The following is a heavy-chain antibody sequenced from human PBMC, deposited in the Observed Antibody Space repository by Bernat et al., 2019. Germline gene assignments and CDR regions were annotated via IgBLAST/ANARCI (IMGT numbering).Heavy chain of an antibody. V-gene: IGHV3-21*01. CDR2: ISDGNYM. J-gene: IGHJ6*02. D-gene: IGHD6-13*01. CDR1: GFTFSSYS. CDR3: ARAWQQLVPLCYYYGMDV. Sequence: EVQLVESGGGLVKPGGSLRLSCVASGFTFSSYSMNWVRQAPGKGLEWVSSISDGNYMYYAESVKGRFTISRANTKNSLYLQMNSVRAEDTAVYYCARAWQQLVPLCYYYGMDVWGQGTTVTVSS.